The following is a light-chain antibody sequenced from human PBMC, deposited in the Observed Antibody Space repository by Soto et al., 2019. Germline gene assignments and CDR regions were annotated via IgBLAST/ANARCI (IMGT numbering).Light chain of an antibody. CDR1: QTVGSSF. J-gene: IGKJ4*01. CDR2: GAS. Sequence: ENVLTQSPATLSLSPGERATLSCRASQTVGSSFLAWYQQKRGQAPRLLIYGASNRATGIPDRISGSGSGADFTLTINRLEPEDFAVYYCQQFETFGGGTKVDIK. V-gene: IGKV3-20*01. CDR3: QQFET.